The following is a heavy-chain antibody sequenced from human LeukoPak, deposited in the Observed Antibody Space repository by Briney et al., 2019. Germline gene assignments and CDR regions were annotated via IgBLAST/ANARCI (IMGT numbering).Heavy chain of an antibody. CDR1: RFIFSNYP. J-gene: IGHJ4*02. V-gene: IGHV3-23*01. Sequence: GGSLRLSCAASRFIFSNYPMSWVRQAPGKGLEWVSAISGSGGSTYYADSVKGRFTISRDNAKNSLYLQMNSLRAEDTAVYYCARDLYYFDSSAYHYMDYWGQGTLVTVSS. CDR2: ISGSGGST. D-gene: IGHD3-22*01. CDR3: ARDLYYFDSSAYHYMDY.